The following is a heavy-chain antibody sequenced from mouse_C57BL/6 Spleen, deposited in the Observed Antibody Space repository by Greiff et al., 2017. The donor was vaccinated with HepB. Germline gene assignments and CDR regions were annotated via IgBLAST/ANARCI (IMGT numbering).Heavy chain of an antibody. CDR1: GFTFSDYY. V-gene: IGHV5-16*01. CDR2: INYDGSST. D-gene: IGHD2-1*01. CDR3: AREDGNYLDY. J-gene: IGHJ2*01. Sequence: EVQLVESEGGLVQPGSSMKLSCTASGFTFSDYYMAWVRQVPEKGLEWVANINYDGSSTYYLDSLKSRFIISRDNAKNILYLQMSSLKSEDTATYYCAREDGNYLDYWGQGTTLTVSS.